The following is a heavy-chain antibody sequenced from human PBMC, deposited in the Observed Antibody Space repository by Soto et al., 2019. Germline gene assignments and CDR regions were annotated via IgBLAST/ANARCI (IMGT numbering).Heavy chain of an antibody. CDR3: AKDQLRRGSHGEVTTDYYFDH. J-gene: IGHJ4*02. V-gene: IGHV1-69*13. CDR1: GGTFSNYA. D-gene: IGHD3-16*01. CDR2: IFPFFETT. Sequence: GASVKVSCKASGGTFSNYAITWVRQAPGQGLEWMGGIFPFFETTNYAEKFQGRVTITADESTSTVYMELSSLRSDDTAVYFCAKDQLRRGSHGEVTTDYYFDHWGQGTLVTVS.